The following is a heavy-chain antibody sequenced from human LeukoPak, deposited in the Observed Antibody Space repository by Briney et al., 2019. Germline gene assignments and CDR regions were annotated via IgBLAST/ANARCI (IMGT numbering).Heavy chain of an antibody. CDR3: AKDRDYYDHY. CDR1: GFTFSSYG. CDR2: IRYDGSNK. Sequence: GGSLRLSCAASGFTFSSYGMHWVRQAPGKGLEWVAFIRYDGSNKYYADSVKGRFTISRDNSKNTLHLQMNSLRAEDTAVYYCAKDRDYYDHYWGQGTLVTVSS. D-gene: IGHD3-22*01. V-gene: IGHV3-30*02. J-gene: IGHJ4*02.